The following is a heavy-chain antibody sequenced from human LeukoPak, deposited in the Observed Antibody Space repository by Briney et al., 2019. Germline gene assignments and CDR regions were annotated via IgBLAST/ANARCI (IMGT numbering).Heavy chain of an antibody. CDR3: ARDYTLTLGTTTYFQH. D-gene: IGHD1-7*01. CDR1: GYIFSIYA. CDR2: IETNIGNP. V-gene: IGHV7-4-1*02. Sequence: GASVKVSCKASGYIFSIYAMIWVRQAPGQGLELMGWIETNIGNPTYAQGFTGRVVFSLDTTVSTAYLQISSLKAEDTAVYYCARDYTLTLGTTTYFQHWGQGTLVTVSS. J-gene: IGHJ1*01.